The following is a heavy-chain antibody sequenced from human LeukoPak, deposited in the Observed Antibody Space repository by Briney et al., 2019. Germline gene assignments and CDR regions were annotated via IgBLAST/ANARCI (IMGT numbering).Heavy chain of an antibody. CDR2: ISYDGSNK. V-gene: IGHV3-30*03. Sequence: GGSLRLSCAASGFTFSSYGMHWVRQAPGKGLEWVAVISYDGSNKYYADSVKGRFTISRDNSKNTLYLQMNSLRAEDTAVYYCASWAYSNHRYWYFDLWGRGTLVTVSS. CDR3: ASWAYSNHRYWYFDL. J-gene: IGHJ2*01. CDR1: GFTFSSYG. D-gene: IGHD4-11*01.